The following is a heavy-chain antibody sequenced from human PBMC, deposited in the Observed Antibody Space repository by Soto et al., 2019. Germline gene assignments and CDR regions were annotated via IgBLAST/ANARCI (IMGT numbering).Heavy chain of an antibody. Sequence: SRRLSCTASGFTFSSHGMHWVRQAPGKGLDWVAIISYDVYNKFYGDSVRGRFTISRDNSKKTLHLQLNSLRAEDTAVYYCAKEGCEDYGWEVWGKRTTVIVSA. V-gene: IGHV3-30*18. D-gene: IGHD2-15*01. CDR3: AKEGCEDYGWEV. J-gene: IGHJ6*04. CDR2: ISYDVYNK. CDR1: GFTFSSHG.